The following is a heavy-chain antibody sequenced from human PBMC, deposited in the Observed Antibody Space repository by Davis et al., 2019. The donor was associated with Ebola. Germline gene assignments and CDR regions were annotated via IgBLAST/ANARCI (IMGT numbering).Heavy chain of an antibody. CDR3: ARGQQWLAN. CDR1: GGSLSGYS. Sequence: PSETLSLTCAVYGGSLSGYSWSWIRQPPGKGLEWIGEINHSGSTNYNPSLKSRVTISVDTSKNQFSLKLSSVTAADTAVYYCARGQQWLANWGQGTLVTVSS. J-gene: IGHJ4*02. D-gene: IGHD6-19*01. V-gene: IGHV4-34*01. CDR2: INHSGST.